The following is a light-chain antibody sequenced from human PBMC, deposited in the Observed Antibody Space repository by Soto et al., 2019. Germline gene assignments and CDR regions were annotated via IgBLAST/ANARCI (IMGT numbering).Light chain of an antibody. CDR2: GAS. CDR1: QSVYKNF. Sequence: EIVLTQSPGTLSLSPGERATLSCRACQSVYKNFLAWYQQKPGQAPRLLINGASNRATGIPDRFSGSGSGTDFSLTIDRLEPEDFAVYFCQQYVSSPPTFGAGTQVAIK. J-gene: IGKJ4*01. V-gene: IGKV3-20*01. CDR3: QQYVSSPPT.